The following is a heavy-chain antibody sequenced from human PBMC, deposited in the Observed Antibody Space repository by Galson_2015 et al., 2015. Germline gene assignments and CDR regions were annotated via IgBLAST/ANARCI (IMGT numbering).Heavy chain of an antibody. D-gene: IGHD3-9*01. V-gene: IGHV1-8*02. CDR2: MNPNSGNT. J-gene: IGHJ6*02. CDR1: GGTFSSYD. CDR3: AIPQDAYDILTGLPPSYYYYGMDV. Sequence: SVKVSCKASGGTFSSYDINWVRQATGQGLEWMGWMNPNSGNTGYAQKFQGRVTMTRNTSISTAYMELSSLRSEDTAVYYCAIPQDAYDILTGLPPSYYYYGMDVWGQGTTVTVSS.